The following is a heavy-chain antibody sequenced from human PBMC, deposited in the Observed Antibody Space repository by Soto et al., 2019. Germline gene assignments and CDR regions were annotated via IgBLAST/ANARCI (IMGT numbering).Heavy chain of an antibody. CDR2: INHSGST. V-gene: IGHV4-34*01. CDR1: GGSFSGYY. Sequence: QVQLQQWGAGLLKPSETLSLTCAVYGGSFSGYYCSWIRQPPGKGLEWIGEINHSGSTNYNPSLKSRVTRSVDTSKNEFSLKLSSVTAADTAVYYCARGLYCSSTSCYAYFDYWGQGTLVTVSS. D-gene: IGHD2-2*01. CDR3: ARGLYCSSTSCYAYFDY. J-gene: IGHJ4*02.